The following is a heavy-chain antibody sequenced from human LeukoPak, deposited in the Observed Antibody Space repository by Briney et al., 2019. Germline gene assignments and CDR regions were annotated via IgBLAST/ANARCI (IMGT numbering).Heavy chain of an antibody. CDR1: GFTFGSYS. CDR3: ARGGVRGVLLPVDN. J-gene: IGHJ4*02. V-gene: IGHV3-21*01. Sequence: GVLRLSCAASGFTFGSYSMNWVRQAPGKGLEWVSSISSSSSYIYYADSVKGRFTISRDNAKNSLYLQMNSLRADDTAVYYCARGGVRGVLLPVDNWGQGTLVTVSS. CDR2: ISSSSSYI. D-gene: IGHD3-10*01.